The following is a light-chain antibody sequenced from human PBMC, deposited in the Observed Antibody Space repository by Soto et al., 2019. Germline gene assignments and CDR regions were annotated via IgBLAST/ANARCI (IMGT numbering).Light chain of an antibody. Sequence: EIVLTQSPGTLSLSPVERATLSCRASQSVSSNLAWYQQKPGQAPRLLIYYISTRATGIPARFSGSGSGTEFTLTINSLQSEDSAVYYCQQHNQWPITFGQGTRLEIK. V-gene: IGKV3D-15*01. CDR3: QQHNQWPIT. CDR1: QSVSSN. CDR2: YIS. J-gene: IGKJ5*01.